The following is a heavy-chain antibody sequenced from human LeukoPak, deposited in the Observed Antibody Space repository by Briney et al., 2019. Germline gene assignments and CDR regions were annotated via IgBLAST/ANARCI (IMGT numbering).Heavy chain of an antibody. Sequence: ASVKVSCKASGYTLTSYDINWVRQATGQGLEWMGWMNPNSGNTGYAQKFQGRVTITRNTSISTAYMELSSLRSEDTAVYYCARGFVGYCSSTSCDNLGGYYYYMDVWGKGTTVTVSS. J-gene: IGHJ6*03. CDR1: GYTLTSYD. CDR3: ARGFVGYCSSTSCDNLGGYYYYMDV. CDR2: MNPNSGNT. D-gene: IGHD2-2*01. V-gene: IGHV1-8*03.